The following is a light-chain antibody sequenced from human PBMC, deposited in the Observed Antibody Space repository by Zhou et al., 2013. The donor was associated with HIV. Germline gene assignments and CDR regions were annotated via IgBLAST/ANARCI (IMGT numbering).Light chain of an antibody. V-gene: IGKV1-12*01. CDR1: EDISSS. Sequence: DIQMTQSPSSVSASVGDTVTITCRASEDISSSLAWYQHAPGRGPKLLIYGASKLQGGVPSRFSGSGSGTDFTLTISSLQPEDVAIYYCQKYNSAPFTFGPGTKVDIK. J-gene: IGKJ3*01. CDR3: QKYNSAPFT. CDR2: GAS.